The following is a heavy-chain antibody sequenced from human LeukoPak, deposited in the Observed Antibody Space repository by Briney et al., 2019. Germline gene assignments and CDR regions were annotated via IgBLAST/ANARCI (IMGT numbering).Heavy chain of an antibody. CDR3: ARRRGYYYDY. CDR2: IFYTGKG. CDR1: GDSIDNNVYY. J-gene: IGHJ4*02. V-gene: IGHV4-39*07. Sequence: PSETLSLTCTVSGDSIDNNVYYWGWIRQPPGKGLEWIGSIFYTGKGHYNPSLKSRVTISVDTSKNQFSLKLSSVTAADTAVYYCARRRGYYYDYWGQGTLVTVSS. D-gene: IGHD3-22*01.